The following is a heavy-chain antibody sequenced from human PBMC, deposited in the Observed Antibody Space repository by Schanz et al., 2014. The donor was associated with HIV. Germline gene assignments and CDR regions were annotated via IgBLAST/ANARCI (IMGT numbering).Heavy chain of an antibody. CDR3: ARDCLGGCPADY. J-gene: IGHJ4*02. D-gene: IGHD2-15*01. Sequence: VQLVESGGGVVQPGRSLRLSCAASGFTFSSFAMHWVRQAPGKGLEWISSIGSSTNTKNYADSVKGRFTISRDNAKNSLYLQMKGLTDEDTAVYYCARDCLGGCPADYWGQGTLVTVSS. CDR1: GFTFSSFA. CDR2: IGSSTNTK. V-gene: IGHV3-48*02.